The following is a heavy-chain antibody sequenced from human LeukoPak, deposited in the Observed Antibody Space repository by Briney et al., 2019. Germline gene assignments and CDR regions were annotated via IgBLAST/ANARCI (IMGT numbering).Heavy chain of an antibody. Sequence: PGGSLRLSCAASGFTFDDYAMNWVRQAPGKGLEWVSIISGSAGSTYYADSVKGRFTISRDNSKNTLFLQMNSLRAEDTAVYYCAKDRSLDGGNSNGYFDSWGQGTLVTVSS. CDR3: AKDRSLDGGNSNGYFDS. CDR1: GFTFDDYA. J-gene: IGHJ4*02. D-gene: IGHD4-23*01. V-gene: IGHV3-23*01. CDR2: ISGSAGST.